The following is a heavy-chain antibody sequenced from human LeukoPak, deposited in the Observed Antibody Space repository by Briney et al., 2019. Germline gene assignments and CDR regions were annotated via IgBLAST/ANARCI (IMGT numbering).Heavy chain of an antibody. V-gene: IGHV4-30-2*01. J-gene: IGHJ5*02. D-gene: IGHD3-10*01. Sequence: SETLSLTCTVSGGSISSGGYYWSWIRQPPGKGLEWIGYIYHSGSTYYNPSLKSRVTISVDRSKNQFSLKLSSVTAADTAVYYCARVRFGSGSPYNWFDPWGQGTLVTVSS. CDR2: IYHSGST. CDR1: GGSISSGGYY. CDR3: ARVRFGSGSPYNWFDP.